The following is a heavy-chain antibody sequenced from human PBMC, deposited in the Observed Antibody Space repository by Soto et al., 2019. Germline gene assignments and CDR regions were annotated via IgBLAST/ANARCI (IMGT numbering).Heavy chain of an antibody. D-gene: IGHD2-2*01. V-gene: IGHV4-39*07. CDR3: ARVPDR. CDR2: IYYSGST. J-gene: IGHJ5*02. CDR1: GGSVSGRRYD. Sequence: SETLSLTCTVSGGSVSGRRYDWGWIRQPPGKGMEWIGNIYYSGSTYYNPSLKSRVTISVDTSKNQFSLKLSSVTAADTAVYYCARVPDRWGQGTLVTVSS.